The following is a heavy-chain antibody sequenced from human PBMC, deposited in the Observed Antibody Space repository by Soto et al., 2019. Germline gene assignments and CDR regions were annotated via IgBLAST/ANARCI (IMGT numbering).Heavy chain of an antibody. Sequence: GXSXKTCCEVTGYHXSSDAMHWVRQAHEQSLEWVGWSNAGNGNTKYPTKLQARVTIPRDTSARKAYMELSSPRSEDTAVYYCARDQGLAARQFNFDYWGQGTLAPASS. CDR3: ARDQGLAARQFNFDY. CDR2: SNAGNGNT. V-gene: IGHV1-3*01. J-gene: IGHJ4*02. CDR1: GYHXSSDA. D-gene: IGHD6-6*01.